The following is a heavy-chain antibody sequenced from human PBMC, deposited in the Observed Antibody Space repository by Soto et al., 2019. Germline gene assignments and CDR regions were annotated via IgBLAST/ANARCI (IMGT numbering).Heavy chain of an antibody. J-gene: IGHJ2*01. CDR2: VSPIFGTT. CDR3: AGGGSSGGWYFDL. D-gene: IGHD1-26*01. V-gene: IGHV1-69*01. CDR1: GGSFSSPT. Sequence: QVQLVQSGAEVKKPGSSVKVSCKASGGSFSSPTISWVRQAPGQGLEWMGVVSPIFGTTNYAQKFQARVTITADASSGTDYMESSSLKSEDTAVYYCAGGGSSGGWYFDLWGRGTLVTVSS.